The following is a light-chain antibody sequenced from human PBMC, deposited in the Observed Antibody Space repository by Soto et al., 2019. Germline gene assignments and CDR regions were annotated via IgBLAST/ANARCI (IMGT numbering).Light chain of an antibody. V-gene: IGKV3-15*01. CDR1: QSVSNN. J-gene: IGKJ1*01. CDR2: GAS. Sequence: EFVLAQCPGTLSLSPGERATLSGRASQSVSNNHLAWYQQKPGQAPSLLISGASTRATGIPARFSGSGSGTEFTLTISSLQSEDYAVYYCHQYNNCPPWTFGQGTKVDNK. CDR3: HQYNNCPPWT.